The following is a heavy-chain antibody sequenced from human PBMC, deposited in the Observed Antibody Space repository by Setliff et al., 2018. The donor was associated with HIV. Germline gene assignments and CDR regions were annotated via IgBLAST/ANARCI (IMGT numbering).Heavy chain of an antibody. CDR2: IYPGDSDT. CDR3: ARLGLNGDYGYFDY. D-gene: IGHD4-17*01. J-gene: IGHJ4*02. CDR1: GYSFTTNW. V-gene: IGHV5-51*01. Sequence: GESLKISCKASGYSFTTNWIGWVRQMPGKGLEWMGIIYPGDSDTRYSPSFQGQVTISTDKSMTTAYLQWSSLKASDTAMYYCARLGLNGDYGYFDYWGQGTLVTVSS.